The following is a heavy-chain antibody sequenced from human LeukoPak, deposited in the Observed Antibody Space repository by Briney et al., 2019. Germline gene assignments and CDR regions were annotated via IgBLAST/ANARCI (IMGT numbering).Heavy chain of an antibody. V-gene: IGHV3-7*03. CDR2: IKQDGSEK. Sequence: PGGSLRLSCAASGFTFDSYWMSWVRQAPGKGLEWVANIKQDGSEKYYVDSVKGRFTISRDNAKNSLYLQMNSLRAEDTAVYYCAKARYYFDSSGYSGPDSWGQGTLVTVSS. J-gene: IGHJ4*02. CDR1: GFTFDSYW. D-gene: IGHD3-22*01. CDR3: AKARYYFDSSGYSGPDS.